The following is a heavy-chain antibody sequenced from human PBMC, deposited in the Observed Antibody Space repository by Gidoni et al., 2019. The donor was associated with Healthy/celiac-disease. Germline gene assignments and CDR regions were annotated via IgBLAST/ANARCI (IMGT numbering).Heavy chain of an antibody. CDR3: ARDWALDYGDYGDAFDI. CDR2: ISSSSSYI. Sequence: EVQLVESGGGLFKPGGSLRLSCAASGFTFSSYSMNWVRQAPGQGLEWVASISSSSSYIYYADSVKGRFTISRDNAKNSLYLQMNSLRAEDTAVYYCARDWALDYGDYGDAFDIWGQGTMVTVSS. D-gene: IGHD4-17*01. V-gene: IGHV3-21*01. CDR1: GFTFSSYS. J-gene: IGHJ3*02.